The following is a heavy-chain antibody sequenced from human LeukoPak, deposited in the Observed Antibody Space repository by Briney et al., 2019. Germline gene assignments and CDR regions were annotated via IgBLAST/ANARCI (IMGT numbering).Heavy chain of an antibody. V-gene: IGHV4-38-2*01. CDR1: GYSISSGYY. Sequence: PSETLSLTCAVSGYSISSGYYWGWIRQPPGKGLGWIGSIYHSGSTYYNPSLKRRVTISVDTSKNQFSLKLSSVTAADTAVYYCARGGRFKYYYDSSGYYADYWGQGTLVTVSS. J-gene: IGHJ4*02. D-gene: IGHD3-22*01. CDR2: IYHSGST. CDR3: ARGGRFKYYYDSSGYYADY.